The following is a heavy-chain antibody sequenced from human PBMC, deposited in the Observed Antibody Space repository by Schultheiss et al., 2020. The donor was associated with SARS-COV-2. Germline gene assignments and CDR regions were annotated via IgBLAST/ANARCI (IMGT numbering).Heavy chain of an antibody. CDR3: ARVNAPYGDYVGIDY. J-gene: IGHJ4*02. CDR2: IYYSGST. CDR1: GGSISSYY. Sequence: SETLSLTCTVSGGSISSYYWSWIRQPPGKGLEWIGYIYYSGSTNYNPSLKSRVTISVDTSKNQFSLKLSSVTAADTVVYYCARVNAPYGDYVGIDYWGQGTLVTVSS. D-gene: IGHD4-17*01. V-gene: IGHV4-59*12.